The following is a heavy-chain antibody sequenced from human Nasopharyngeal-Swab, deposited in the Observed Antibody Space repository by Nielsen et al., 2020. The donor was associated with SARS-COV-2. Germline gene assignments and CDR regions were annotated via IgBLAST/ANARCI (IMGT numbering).Heavy chain of an antibody. V-gene: IGHV4-34*01. D-gene: IGHD3-3*01. J-gene: IGHJ6*03. CDR2: FNHSGST. Sequence: SEILSLTFAVYGGSFSGYFWSWIRQPQGKGLEWIGEFNHSGSTNYNPSLKSRVTISIDTSKNQFSLKLSSVTAADTAVYYCARVGRFLEWLLSTNYYYYMDVWGKGTTVTVSS. CDR1: GGSFSGYF. CDR3: ARVGRFLEWLLSTNYYYYMDV.